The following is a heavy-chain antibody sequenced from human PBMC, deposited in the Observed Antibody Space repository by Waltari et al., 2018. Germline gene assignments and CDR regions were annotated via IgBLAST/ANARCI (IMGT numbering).Heavy chain of an antibody. D-gene: IGHD1-26*01. Sequence: QVQLQESGPGLVKPSETLSLTCTVSGGSISSHYWSWLRQPPGKGLEWIGYIYYSGSTNYNPSLKSRVTISVDTSKNQFSLKLSSVTAADTAVYYCARDVGATTPYYYYGMDVWGQGTTVTVSS. V-gene: IGHV4-59*11. CDR2: IYYSGST. J-gene: IGHJ6*02. CDR3: ARDVGATTPYYYYGMDV. CDR1: GGSISSHY.